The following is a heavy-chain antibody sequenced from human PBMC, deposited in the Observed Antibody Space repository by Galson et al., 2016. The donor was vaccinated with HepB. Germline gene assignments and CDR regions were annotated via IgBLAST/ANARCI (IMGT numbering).Heavy chain of an antibody. CDR3: AREAGTSGWYERLHFDY. V-gene: IGHV3-30*03. CDR2: ISSDGSNK. Sequence: SLRLSCAASGFTFNNSAIHWVRQAPGTGLEWVAVISSDGSNKYYVDPVKGRFTISSDNSKNTLKLQMNRLRAEDTAVYCCAREAGTSGWYERLHFDYWGQGVLVTVSS. D-gene: IGHD6-19*01. CDR1: GFTFNNSA. J-gene: IGHJ4*02.